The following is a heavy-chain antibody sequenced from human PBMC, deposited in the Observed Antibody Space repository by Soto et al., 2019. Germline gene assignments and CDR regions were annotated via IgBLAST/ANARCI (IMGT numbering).Heavy chain of an antibody. CDR3: ARKRRMEESPSYYYYGMDV. CDR2: INHSGGT. J-gene: IGHJ6*02. Sequence: SETLSLTCAVYGGSFSAYYWSWIRQPPGKGLEWIGEINHSGGTSYNPSLKSRVTISVDKSKNQFSLKLSSVTAADTAVYYCARKRRMEESPSYYYYGMDVWGQGTTVTVSS. D-gene: IGHD3-16*01. CDR1: GGSFSAYY. V-gene: IGHV4-34*01.